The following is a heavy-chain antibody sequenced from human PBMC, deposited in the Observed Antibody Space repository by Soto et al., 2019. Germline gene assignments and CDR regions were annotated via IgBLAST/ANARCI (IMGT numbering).Heavy chain of an antibody. J-gene: IGHJ3*02. CDR1: GGSISSGDYY. Sequence: QVQLQESGPGLVKPSQTLSLTCTVSGGSISSGDYYWSWIRQPPGKGLEWIGYIYYSGSTYYNPSLKSRVTISVNTSTNQFSVKLSSVSAADTAVYYCATGPEEYYDSSGYRGDAFDIWGQGTMVTVSS. CDR3: ATGPEEYYDSSGYRGDAFDI. D-gene: IGHD3-22*01. CDR2: IYYSGST. V-gene: IGHV4-30-4*01.